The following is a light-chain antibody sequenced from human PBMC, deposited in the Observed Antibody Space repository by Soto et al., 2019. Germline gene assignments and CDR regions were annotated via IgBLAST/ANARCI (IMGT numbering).Light chain of an antibody. V-gene: IGKV3-15*01. CDR2: GAS. CDR3: QQYNNWPLT. J-gene: IGKJ4*01. CDR1: QSVSIN. Sequence: EIVMTQSPATLSVSPGERATLPCRASQSVSINLAWYQQKPGQAPRLLIFGASTRATGIPARFSGSGSGTEFTLTISSLQSEDFAVYYCQQYNNWPLTFGGGTKVEIK.